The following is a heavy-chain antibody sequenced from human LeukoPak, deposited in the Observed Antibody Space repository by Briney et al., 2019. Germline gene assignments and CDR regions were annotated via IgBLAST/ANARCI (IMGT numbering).Heavy chain of an antibody. Sequence: ASVKVSCKASGYIFTDYYIHWVRQAPGQGLEWMGWINPNSGGTNYAQEFQGRVTMTRDTSITTTYMDLSRLKSDDTAVYYCAREAVRYCGGDCQVDYWGQGALVTVSS. D-gene: IGHD2-21*02. CDR2: INPNSGGT. CDR3: AREAVRYCGGDCQVDY. CDR1: GYIFTDYY. V-gene: IGHV1-2*02. J-gene: IGHJ4*02.